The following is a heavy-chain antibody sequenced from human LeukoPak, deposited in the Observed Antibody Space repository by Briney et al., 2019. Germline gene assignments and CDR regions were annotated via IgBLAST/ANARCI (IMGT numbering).Heavy chain of an antibody. CDR2: INPNSGGT. J-gene: IGHJ4*02. CDR3: VRLDYGY. V-gene: IGHV1-2*02. D-gene: IGHD3-16*01. Sequence: ASVKLSCKASGYTFTGYYMHWVRQAPGQGLEWMGWINPNSGGTNYAQKFQGRVTMTRDTSISTAHMELSRLRSDDTAVYYCVRLDYGYWGQGTLVTVSS. CDR1: GYTFTGYY.